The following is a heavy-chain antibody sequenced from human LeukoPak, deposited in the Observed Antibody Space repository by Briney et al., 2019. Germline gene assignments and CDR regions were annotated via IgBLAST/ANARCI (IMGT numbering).Heavy chain of an antibody. Sequence: PGGSLRLSCAASGFLFSSFEVNWVRQAPGKGLEWVSYISSSGITIYYADSVKGRLTISRDNAKNSLYLQMNSLRAEDTAVYYCAREGGDIVVVPAAIDYWGQGTLVTVSS. J-gene: IGHJ4*02. CDR1: GFLFSSFE. V-gene: IGHV3-48*03. D-gene: IGHD2-2*01. CDR2: ISSSGITI. CDR3: AREGGDIVVVPAAIDY.